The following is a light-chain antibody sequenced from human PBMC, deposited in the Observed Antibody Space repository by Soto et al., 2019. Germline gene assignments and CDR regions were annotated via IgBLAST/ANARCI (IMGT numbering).Light chain of an antibody. CDR1: SSNIGNNY. CDR2: GNN. V-gene: IGLV1-47*01. CDR3: AAWDDSLSGRV. J-gene: IGLJ3*02. Sequence: QSVLTQPPSASGTPGQRVTISCSGGSSNIGNNYVYWYQQFPGTAPKFLIYGNNQRPSGVPDRFSGSKSGTSASLAISGLRSEDEADYYCAAWDDSLSGRVFGGGTKVTVL.